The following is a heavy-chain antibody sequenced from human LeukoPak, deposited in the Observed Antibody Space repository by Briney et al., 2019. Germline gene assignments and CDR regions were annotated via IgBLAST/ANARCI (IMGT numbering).Heavy chain of an antibody. V-gene: IGHV1-2*04. J-gene: IGHJ4*02. CDR1: GYTFTGYY. Sequence: ASVKVSCKASGYTFTGYYMHWVRQAPGQGLEWMGWINPNSGGTNYAQKFQGWVTMTRDTSISTAYMELSRLRSDDTAVYYCARDRKKGELRVPTDYWGQGTLVTVSS. D-gene: IGHD1-7*01. CDR3: ARDRKKGELRVPTDY. CDR2: INPNSGGT.